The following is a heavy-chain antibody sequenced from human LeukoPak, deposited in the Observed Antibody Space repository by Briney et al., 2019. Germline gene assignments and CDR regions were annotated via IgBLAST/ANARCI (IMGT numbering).Heavy chain of an antibody. CDR1: GYTLTELS. CDR3: ATDRGEAAFDI. CDR2: FDPEDGET. Sequence: ASVKVSCKVSGYTLTELSVHWVRQAPGKGLEWMGGFDPEDGETIYAQKFQGRVTMTEGTSTDTAYMELSSLRSEDTAVYYCATDRGEAAFDIWGRGTMVTVSS. V-gene: IGHV1-24*01. J-gene: IGHJ3*02.